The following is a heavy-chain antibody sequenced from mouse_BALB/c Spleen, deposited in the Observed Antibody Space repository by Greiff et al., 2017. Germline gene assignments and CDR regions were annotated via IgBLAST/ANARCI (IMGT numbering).Heavy chain of an antibody. Sequence: EVQLLQSGPELVKPGASGKISCKASGYSFTGFNMNWVQQSNGKSLEWIGYIDPYYGGTSYDHKFKGKVTLTVDKPTNTAYMQLKSLTSEDSAVYYCARGGYDPYYAMDYWGQGTSVTVSS. V-gene: IGHV1S135*01. CDR2: IDPYYGGT. CDR1: GYSFTGFN. J-gene: IGHJ4*01. D-gene: IGHD2-12*01. CDR3: ARGGYDPYYAMDY.